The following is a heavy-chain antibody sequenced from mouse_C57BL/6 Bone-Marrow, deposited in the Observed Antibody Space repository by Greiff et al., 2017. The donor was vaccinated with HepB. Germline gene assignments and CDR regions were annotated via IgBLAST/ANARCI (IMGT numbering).Heavy chain of an antibody. D-gene: IGHD1-1*01. J-gene: IGHJ1*03. Sequence: EVQLQESGGGLVQPKGSLKLSCAASGFSFNTYAMNWVRQAPGKGLEWVARIRSKSNNYATYYADSVKDRFTISRDDSESMLYLQMNNLKTEDTAMYYCVRQGNYYGSSYVYWYFDVWGTGTTVTVSS. CDR2: IRSKSNNYAT. CDR1: GFSFNTYA. CDR3: VRQGNYYGSSYVYWYFDV. V-gene: IGHV10-1*01.